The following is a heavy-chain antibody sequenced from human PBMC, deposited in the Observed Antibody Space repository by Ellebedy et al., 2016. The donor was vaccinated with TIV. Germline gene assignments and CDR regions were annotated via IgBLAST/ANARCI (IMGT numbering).Heavy chain of an antibody. CDR1: GFNFSSYT. V-gene: IGHV3-21*01. Sequence: GESLKISCAASGFNFSSYTMDWVRQAPGKGLDWVSSISSTSTYISYADSVRGRFTISRDNAKTSLYMQMDRLRAEDTAVYYCVKITGTSPNWGQGTLVTVSS. J-gene: IGHJ4*02. CDR2: ISSTSTYI. CDR3: VKITGTSPN. D-gene: IGHD1-1*01.